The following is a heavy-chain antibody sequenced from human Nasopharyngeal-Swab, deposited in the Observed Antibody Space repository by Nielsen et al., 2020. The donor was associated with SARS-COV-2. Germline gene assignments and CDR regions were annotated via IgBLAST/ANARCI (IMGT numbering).Heavy chain of an antibody. CDR3: ARYPSSSWSSYGMDV. CDR2: IYYTGST. D-gene: IGHD6-13*01. J-gene: IGHJ6*02. Sequence: WIRQPPGKGLEWIGYIYYTGSTYCNPSLKSRVTISVDTSKNLFSLKLTSVTAADTAVYYCARYPSSSWSSYGMDVWGQGTTVTVSS. V-gene: IGHV4-31*02.